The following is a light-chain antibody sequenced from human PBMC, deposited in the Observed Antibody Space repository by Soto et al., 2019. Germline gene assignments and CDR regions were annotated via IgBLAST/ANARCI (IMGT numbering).Light chain of an antibody. CDR1: QSVSSSY. CDR3: QQYGSSPPIP. CDR2: GAS. V-gene: IGKV3-20*01. Sequence: GFTKSPGTLSLSPGERATLYCRASQSVSSSYLAWYQQKPGQAPRLLIYGASSRATGIPDRFSGSGSGTDFTLTISRLEPEDFAVYYCQQYGSSPPIPFGQGTRLEIK. J-gene: IGKJ5*01.